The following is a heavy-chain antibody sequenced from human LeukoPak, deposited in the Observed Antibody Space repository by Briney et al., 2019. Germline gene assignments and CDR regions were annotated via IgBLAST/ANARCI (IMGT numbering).Heavy chain of an antibody. D-gene: IGHD1-26*01. CDR2: IIPIFGTA. CDR1: GGTFSNYA. CDR3: ARAYSGSYLSDYYYMDV. V-gene: IGHV1-69*05. J-gene: IGHJ6*03. Sequence: ASVKVSCKASGGTFSNYAINWVRQAPGQGLDWMGRIIPIFGTADYAQKFQGRVTITTDESTSTAYMDMSSLGSEDTAVYYCARAYSGSYLSDYYYMDVWGKGTTVTVSS.